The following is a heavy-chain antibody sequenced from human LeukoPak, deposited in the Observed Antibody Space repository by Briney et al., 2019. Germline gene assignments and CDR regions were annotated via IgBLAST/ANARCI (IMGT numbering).Heavy chain of an antibody. V-gene: IGHV4-39*01. J-gene: IGHJ3*02. CDR2: IYYSGST. D-gene: IGHD6-19*01. Sequence: KASETLSLTCTVSGGSISSSSYYWGWIRQPPGKGLEWTGSIYYSGSTYYNPSLKSRVTISVDTSKNQFSLKLSSVTAADTAVYYCARQPLGSGWTGAFDIWGQGTMVTVSS. CDR1: GGSISSSSYY. CDR3: ARQPLGSGWTGAFDI.